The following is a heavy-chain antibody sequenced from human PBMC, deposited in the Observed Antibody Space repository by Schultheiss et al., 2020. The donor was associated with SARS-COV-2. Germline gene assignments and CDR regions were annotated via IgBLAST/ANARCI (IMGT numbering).Heavy chain of an antibody. D-gene: IGHD6-6*01. CDR1: GYTFTSYD. V-gene: IGHV1-8*01. CDR2: MNPNSGNT. CDR3: ARDDGSSSSWDY. J-gene: IGHJ4*02. Sequence: ASVKVSCKASGYTFTSYDINWVRQATGQGLEWMGWMNPNSGNTGYAQKFQGRVTITADESTSTAYMELSSLRSEDTAVYYCARDDGSSSSWDYWGQGTLVTVSS.